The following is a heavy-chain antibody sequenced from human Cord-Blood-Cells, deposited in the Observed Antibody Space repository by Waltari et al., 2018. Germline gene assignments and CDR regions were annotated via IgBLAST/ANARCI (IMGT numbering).Heavy chain of an antibody. Sequence: QVQLVESGGGVVQPGRSLRLSCAASGFTFSSYGMHWVRQAPGQGLEGVEVISYDGSNKYYADSVNGRFTISRDNSKNTLYLQMNSLRAEDTAVYYCAKENSSSSFFAFDIWGQGTMVTVSS. CDR1: GFTFSSYG. J-gene: IGHJ3*02. CDR2: ISYDGSNK. CDR3: AKENSSSSFFAFDI. D-gene: IGHD6-6*01. V-gene: IGHV3-30*18.